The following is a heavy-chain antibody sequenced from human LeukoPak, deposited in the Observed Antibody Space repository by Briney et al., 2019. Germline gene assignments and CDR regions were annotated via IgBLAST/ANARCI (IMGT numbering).Heavy chain of an antibody. J-gene: IGHJ3*02. CDR1: GFTFSSHG. CDR3: ARAAYDSGGYDAFDI. V-gene: IGHV3-33*01. D-gene: IGHD3-22*01. CDR2: IWYDGSNK. Sequence: GGSLRLSRAASGFTFSSHGMHWVRQAPGKGLEWVAVIWYDGSNKYYADSVKGRFTISRDNSKNTLYLQMNSLRAEDTAVYYCARAAYDSGGYDAFDIWGQGTMVTVSS.